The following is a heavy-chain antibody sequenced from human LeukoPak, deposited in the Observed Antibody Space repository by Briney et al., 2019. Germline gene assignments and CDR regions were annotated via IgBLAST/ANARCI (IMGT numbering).Heavy chain of an antibody. CDR2: LSASGGST. J-gene: IGHJ6*03. D-gene: IGHD2-15*01. CDR1: GFSFFTYA. V-gene: IGHV3-23*01. Sequence: PGGSLIRSCAASGFSFFTYAMTWVRQAPGKGLEWVSSLSASGGSTYYADSVKGRFTISRDNSRNTLYLQMNSLRDEDTAVYYCAKNLPTCSDVSCQIGIQEYYFYFYMDVWGQGTMVSVSS. CDR3: AKNLPTCSDVSCQIGIQEYYFYFYMDV.